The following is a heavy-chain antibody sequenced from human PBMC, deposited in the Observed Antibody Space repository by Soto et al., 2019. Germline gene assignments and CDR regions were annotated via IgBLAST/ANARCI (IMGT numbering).Heavy chain of an antibody. J-gene: IGHJ4*02. CDR2: IYYSGST. CDR1: VGSISSSSYY. D-gene: IGHD2-15*01. Sequence: SETLSLTCTVSVGSISSSSYYWGWIRQPPGKGLEWIGSIYYSGSTYYNPSLKSRVTISVDTSKNQFSLKLSSVTAADTAVYYCARGVYCSGGSCYAFDYWGQGTLVTVSS. V-gene: IGHV4-39*01. CDR3: ARGVYCSGGSCYAFDY.